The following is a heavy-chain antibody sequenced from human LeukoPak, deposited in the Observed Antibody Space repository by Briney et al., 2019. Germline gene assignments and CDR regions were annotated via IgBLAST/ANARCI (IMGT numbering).Heavy chain of an antibody. CDR2: ISDDGSNK. CDR1: GFTFRNYG. J-gene: IGHJ4*02. V-gene: IGHV3-30*18. D-gene: IGHD6-13*01. CDR3: AKDRETTASGTFDY. Sequence: GSLRLSCAVSGFTFRNYGMHCVRQAPGKGLEWVAVISDDGSNKNYADSVKGRFTISRDNSNNTLYLQMNSLRAEDTAVYYCAKDRETTASGTFDYWGQGTLVTVSS.